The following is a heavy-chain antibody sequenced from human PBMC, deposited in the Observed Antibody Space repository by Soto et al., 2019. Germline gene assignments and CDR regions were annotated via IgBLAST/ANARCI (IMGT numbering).Heavy chain of an antibody. V-gene: IGHV4-31*03. CDR3: ARIQSDYYYGMDV. CDR2: IYYSGST. CDR1: GGSISSGGYY. Sequence: SETLSLTCTVSGGSISSGGYYWSWIRQHPGKGLEWIGYIYYSGSTYYNPSLKSRVTISVDTSKNQFSLKLSSMTAADTAVYYCARIQSDYYYGMDVWGQGTTVTVSS. J-gene: IGHJ6*02. D-gene: IGHD4-4*01.